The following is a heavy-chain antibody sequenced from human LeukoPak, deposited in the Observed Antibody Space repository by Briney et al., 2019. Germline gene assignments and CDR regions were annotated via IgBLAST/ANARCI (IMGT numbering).Heavy chain of an antibody. CDR2: IYHSGST. V-gene: IGHV4-38-2*01. D-gene: IGHD3-22*01. J-gene: IGHJ4*02. CDR3: ASLHPEYYYDSSGYYPG. CDR1: GYSISSGYY. Sequence: SETLSLTCAVSGYSISSGYYWGWIRQPPGKGLEWIGSIYHSGSTYYNPSLKSRVTISVDTSKNQFSLKLSSVTAADTAVYYCASLHPEYYYDSSGYYPGWGQGTLVTVSS.